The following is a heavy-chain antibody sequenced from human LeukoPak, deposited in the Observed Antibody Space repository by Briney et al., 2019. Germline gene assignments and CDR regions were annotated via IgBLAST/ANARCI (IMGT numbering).Heavy chain of an antibody. CDR1: GFIFSNNW. CDR2: IKQDGSEK. J-gene: IGHJ4*02. Sequence: PGGSLRLSCAASGFIFSNNWMSWVRQAPGKGLEWVASIKQDGSEKYYVDSVEGRFTISRDNAKNSLSVQMNSLRAEDTAVYYCARGAPGVRGVIPFDYWGQGTLVTVSS. D-gene: IGHD3-10*01. CDR3: ARGAPGVRGVIPFDY. V-gene: IGHV3-7*01.